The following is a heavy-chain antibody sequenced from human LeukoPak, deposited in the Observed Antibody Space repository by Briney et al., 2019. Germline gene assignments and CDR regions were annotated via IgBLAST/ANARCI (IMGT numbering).Heavy chain of an antibody. CDR2: INQDASEK. CDR3: ASGDNMDV. V-gene: IGHV3-7*01. D-gene: IGHD3-3*01. Sequence: GGSLRLSCAASGFTFSSSWMYWVRQAPGKGLEWVANINQDASEKNYVGSVKGRFTISRGNAKNSLYLQMNSLRAEDTALYYCASGDNMDVWGKGTTVTVSS. CDR1: GFTFSSSW. J-gene: IGHJ6*03.